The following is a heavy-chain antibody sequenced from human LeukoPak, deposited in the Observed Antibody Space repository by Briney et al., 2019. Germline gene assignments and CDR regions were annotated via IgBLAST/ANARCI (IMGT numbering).Heavy chain of an antibody. D-gene: IGHD7-27*01. CDR1: GFTFSSYA. CDR3: AKYGWGPRHFDY. J-gene: IGHJ4*02. V-gene: IGHV3-23*01. CDR2: ISGSGGST. Sequence: GGSLRPSCAASGFTFSSYAMSWVRQAPGKGLEWVSAISGSGGSTYYADSVKGRFTISRDNSKNTLYLQMNSLRAEDTAVYYCAKYGWGPRHFDYWGQGTLVTVSS.